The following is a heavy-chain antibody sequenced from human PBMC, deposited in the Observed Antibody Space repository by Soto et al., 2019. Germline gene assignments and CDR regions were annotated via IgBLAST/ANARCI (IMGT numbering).Heavy chain of an antibody. CDR1: GYTFTSYA. Sequence: ASVKFSCKASGYTFTSYAMHWVRQAPGQRLDWMGWINAGNGNTKYSQKFQGRVTITRDTSASTAYMELSSLRSEDTAVYYCARGGYCSSTSCYFSSGNWFDPWGQGTLVTVSS. V-gene: IGHV1-3*01. J-gene: IGHJ5*02. CDR3: ARGGYCSSTSCYFSSGNWFDP. CDR2: INAGNGNT. D-gene: IGHD2-2*03.